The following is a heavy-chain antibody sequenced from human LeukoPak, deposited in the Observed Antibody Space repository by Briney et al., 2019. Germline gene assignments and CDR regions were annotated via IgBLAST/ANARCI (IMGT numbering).Heavy chain of an antibody. D-gene: IGHD3-3*01. CDR2: ISAYNGNT. CDR1: GYTFTSYG. V-gene: IGHV1-18*01. CDR3: ARAAGVTIFRVVIIPNYYYGMDV. J-gene: IGHJ6*02. Sequence: AASVKVSCKASGYTFTSYGISWVRQAPGQGLEWVGWISAYNGNTNYAQKLQGRVTMTTDTSTSTAYMELRSLRSDDTAVYYCARAAGVTIFRVVIIPNYYYGMDVWGQGTTVTVSS.